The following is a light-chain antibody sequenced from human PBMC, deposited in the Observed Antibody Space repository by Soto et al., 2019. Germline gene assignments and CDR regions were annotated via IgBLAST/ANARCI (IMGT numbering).Light chain of an antibody. CDR2: AAS. CDR1: QSMSSY. V-gene: IGKV1-39*01. J-gene: IGKJ3*01. CDR3: QQSYSTPA. Sequence: DSQMTQSPSSLSASVGDRVTITCRASQSMSSYLNWYQQKPGKAPKLLIYAASSLQSGVPSRFSGSGSGTDFTLTISSLQPEDFATYYCQQSYSTPAFGPGTKVEIK.